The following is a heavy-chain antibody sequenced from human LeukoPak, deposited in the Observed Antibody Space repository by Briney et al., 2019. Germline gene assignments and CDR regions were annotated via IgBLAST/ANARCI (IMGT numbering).Heavy chain of an antibody. J-gene: IGHJ4*02. CDR1: GGTFSSYA. D-gene: IGHD2-2*01. CDR2: IIPIFGTA. V-gene: IGHV1-69*13. CDR3: ARDLSPVDCSTTGCSYYFDY. Sequence: SVKVSCKASGGTFSSYAISWVRQAPGQGLEWMGGIIPIFGTANYAQKFQGRVTITADESTSTAYMELSSLRSEDTAVYYCARDLSPVDCSTTGCSYYFDYWGQGTLVTVSS.